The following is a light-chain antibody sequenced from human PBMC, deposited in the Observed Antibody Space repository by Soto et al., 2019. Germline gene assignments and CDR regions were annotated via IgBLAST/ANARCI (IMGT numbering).Light chain of an antibody. CDR2: DAS. V-gene: IGKV1-5*01. Sequence: DIQMTQSPSTLSTSVGDRVTITCRASQSISSWLAWYQQKPGKAPKLLIYDASSLESGVPSRFSGSGSGTEFTLTISSLQPEDFATYYCQQFNSYPVYTFGQGTKLEIK. CDR1: QSISSW. J-gene: IGKJ2*01. CDR3: QQFNSYPVYT.